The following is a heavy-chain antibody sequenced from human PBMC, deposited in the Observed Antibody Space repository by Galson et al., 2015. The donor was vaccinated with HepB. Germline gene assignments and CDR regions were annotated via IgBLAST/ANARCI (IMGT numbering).Heavy chain of an antibody. CDR1: GFTFSSYG. D-gene: IGHD1-26*01. CDR3: AKDSGGATIFSEVDP. CDR2: ISYDGSNK. J-gene: IGHJ5*02. Sequence: SLRLSCAASGFTFSSYGMHWVRQAPGKGLEWVAVISYDGSNKYYADSVKGRFTISRDNSKNTLYLQMNSLRAEDTAVYYCAKDSGGATIFSEVDPWGQGTLVTVSS. V-gene: IGHV3-30*18.